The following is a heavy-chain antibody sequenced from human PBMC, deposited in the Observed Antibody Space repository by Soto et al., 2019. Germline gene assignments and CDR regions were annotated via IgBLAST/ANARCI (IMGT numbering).Heavy chain of an antibody. Sequence: GESLKISCKGSGSSFTSYWIAWVRQVPGKGLEWMGIVYPADSDVRHSPSFQGQVTISVDKSLSTAYLQWSSLKASDTAMYYCARQDCSGGSCYSSRHYYYCIDVWRQGTTVTVSS. D-gene: IGHD2-15*01. CDR3: ARQDCSGGSCYSSRHYYYCIDV. CDR1: GSSFTSYW. CDR2: VYPADSDV. J-gene: IGHJ6*02. V-gene: IGHV5-51*01.